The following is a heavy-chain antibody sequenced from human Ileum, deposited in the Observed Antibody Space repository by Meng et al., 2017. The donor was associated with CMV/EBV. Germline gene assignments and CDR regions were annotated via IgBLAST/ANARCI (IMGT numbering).Heavy chain of an antibody. CDR1: GFTFSSYW. CDR3: VRGGSTYYGY. V-gene: IGHV3-74*01. J-gene: IGHJ4*02. CDR2: IYSDGSST. D-gene: IGHD2-21*01. Sequence: GGSLRLSCAASGFTFSSYWLHWVRQAPGKGLVWVSRIYSDGSSTNYADSVKGRFNISRYNAKNTLFLQMNKLRGEDTAVYYCVRGGSTYYGYWGQGSLVTVSS.